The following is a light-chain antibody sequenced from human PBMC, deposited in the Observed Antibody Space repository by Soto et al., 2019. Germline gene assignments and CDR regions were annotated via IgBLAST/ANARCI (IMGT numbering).Light chain of an antibody. CDR1: QTVSSTF. CDR3: GQFVSSPPRT. J-gene: IGKJ1*01. Sequence: EIVLTQSPGTLSLSPGERATLSSRASQTVSSTFLAWYQQKPGQAPRLLIYGVSNRATGIPDRFSGSGSGTDFTLTINRLEPEDFAVYFCGQFVSSPPRTFGQGTKVEIK. CDR2: GVS. V-gene: IGKV3-20*01.